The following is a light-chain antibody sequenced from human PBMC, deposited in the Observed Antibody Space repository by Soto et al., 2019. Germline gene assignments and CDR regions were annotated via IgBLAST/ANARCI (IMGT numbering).Light chain of an antibody. J-gene: IGKJ1*01. CDR3: QQYNSYSLT. CDR2: KAS. V-gene: IGKV1-5*03. CDR1: QRISGW. Sequence: DIQMTQSPSILSASVGDSVTITCRASQRISGWLAWYQQKPGKAPKLLISKASTLESGVPSRFSGSGSGTEFTLTISSLQPDDFATYSCQQYNSYSLTFGQGTKVEI.